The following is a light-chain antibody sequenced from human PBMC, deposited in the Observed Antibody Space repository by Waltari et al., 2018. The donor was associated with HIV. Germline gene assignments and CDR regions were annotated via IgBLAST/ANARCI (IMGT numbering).Light chain of an antibody. J-gene: IGKJ3*01. CDR1: QSLLYNSNNKTY. Sequence: DIVMTQSPDSLAVSLGERASFTCKSTQSLLYNSNNKTYLSWYQQKPGQPPKLLISWASDRASGVPDRCSGSGSGTDFTLTISSLQAEDVAVYDCQQYYNTPFTFGPGTTVQI. V-gene: IGKV4-1*01. CDR3: QQYYNTPFT. CDR2: WAS.